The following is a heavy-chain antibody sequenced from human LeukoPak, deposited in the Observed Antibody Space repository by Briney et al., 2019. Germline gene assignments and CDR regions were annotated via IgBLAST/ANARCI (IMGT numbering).Heavy chain of an antibody. D-gene: IGHD5-18*01. CDR3: ARGDTSMAFDY. J-gene: IGHJ4*02. CDR2: IHYSGST. CDR1: GGSISTYY. V-gene: IGHV4-59*01. Sequence: PSETLSLTCTVSGGSISTYYWTWIRQPPGKGLEWIGYIHYSGSTNYNPSPKRRGTISVDPSKNQFSLKLTSVTAADTAVYYCARGDTSMAFDYWGQGTLVTVS.